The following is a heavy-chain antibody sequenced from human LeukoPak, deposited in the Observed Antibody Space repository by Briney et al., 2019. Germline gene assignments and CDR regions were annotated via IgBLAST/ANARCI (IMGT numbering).Heavy chain of an antibody. CDR3: ARDITMGATTGGFFDY. J-gene: IGHJ4*02. CDR1: GGSISSYY. D-gene: IGHD1-26*01. Sequence: SETLSLTCTVSGGSISSYYWSWIRQPPGKGLEWIGYIYYSGSTNYNPSLKSRVTMSVDTSKNQFSLKLSSVTAADTAVYYCARDITMGATTGGFFDYWGQGTLVTVSS. V-gene: IGHV4-59*12. CDR2: IYYSGST.